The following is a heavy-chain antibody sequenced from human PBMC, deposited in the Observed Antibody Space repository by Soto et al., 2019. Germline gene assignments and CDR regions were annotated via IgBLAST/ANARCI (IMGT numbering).Heavy chain of an antibody. Sequence: QVQLQESGPGLVKPSGTLSLTCTVSGDSISSRNWWNWVRQPPGKGLEWIGQISHVGNSNYNPSLQSRVTISVDKSKNQFSVELSSVTAADTAVYYCARAGRGYCSGFTCDSGLYGMDVWGQGTTVTVSS. CDR1: GDSISSRNW. V-gene: IGHV4-4*02. J-gene: IGHJ6*02. D-gene: IGHD2-15*01. CDR3: ARAGRGYCSGFTCDSGLYGMDV. CDR2: ISHVGNS.